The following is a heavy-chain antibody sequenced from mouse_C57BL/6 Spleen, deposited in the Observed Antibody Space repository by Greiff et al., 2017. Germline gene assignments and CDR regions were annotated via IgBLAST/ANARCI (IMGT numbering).Heavy chain of an antibody. V-gene: IGHV14-2*01. CDR1: GFNIKDYY. CDR3: ARDHYWYFDV. CDR2: IDPEDGET. J-gene: IGHJ1*03. Sequence: VQLQQSGAELVKPGASVKLSCTASGFNIKDYYMHWVKQRTEQGLEWIGRIDPEDGETKYAPKFPGKATITADTSSNTAYLQLSSLTSEDTAVYYCARDHYWYFDVWGTGTTVTVSS.